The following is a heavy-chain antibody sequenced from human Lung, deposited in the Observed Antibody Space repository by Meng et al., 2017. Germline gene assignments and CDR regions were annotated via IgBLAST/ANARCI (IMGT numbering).Heavy chain of an antibody. Sequence: QVQLLQSGADVKKLGASVKCSCKASGYTFTAYFIHWVRQAPGQGLVWMGRINPNSGGTNFAQKFQGRVIMTRDTSISTAYMELSSLGFDDTAVYYCAKALGWGSSPDYWGQGILVTVSS. CDR3: AKALGWGSSPDY. CDR1: GYTFTAYF. J-gene: IGHJ4*02. CDR2: INPNSGGT. D-gene: IGHD2-21*01. V-gene: IGHV1-2*06.